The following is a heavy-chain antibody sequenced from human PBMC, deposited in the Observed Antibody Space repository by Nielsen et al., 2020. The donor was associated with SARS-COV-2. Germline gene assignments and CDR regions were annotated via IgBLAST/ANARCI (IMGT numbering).Heavy chain of an antibody. J-gene: IGHJ4*02. D-gene: IGHD5-12*01. CDR1: GGSISSSSYY. CDR3: ARDQEYSGYDLGLEFDY. Sequence: SETLSLTCTVSGGSISSSSYYWGWIRQPPGKGLEWIGSIYYSGSTYYNPSLKSRVTISVDTSKNQFSLKLSSVTAADTAVYYCARDQEYSGYDLGLEFDYWGQGTLVTVSS. V-gene: IGHV4-39*07. CDR2: IYYSGST.